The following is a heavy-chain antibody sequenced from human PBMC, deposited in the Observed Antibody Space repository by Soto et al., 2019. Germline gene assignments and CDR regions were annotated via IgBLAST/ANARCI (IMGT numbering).Heavy chain of an antibody. V-gene: IGHV3-23*01. CDR2: IGVSGST. CDR1: GFTFSSYA. Sequence: EVQLLESGGGLVQPGGSLRLSCAASGFTFSSYAMSWVRQAPGKGLEWVSSIGVSGSTYDVDSVKGRVTISRDNSKNMLYLQKNRLGSEDTALYYCAKDYYFARWGQGTLVTVSS. CDR3: AKDYYFAR. J-gene: IGHJ4*02.